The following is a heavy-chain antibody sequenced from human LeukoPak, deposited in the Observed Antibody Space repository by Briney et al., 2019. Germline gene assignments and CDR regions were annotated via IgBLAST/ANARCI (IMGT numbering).Heavy chain of an antibody. Sequence: PGRSLRLSCAASGFTFSSYGMHWVRQAPGKGLEWVAVISYDGTNKYYADSVKGRFTISRDNAKNSLYLQMNSLRAEDTAVYYCAREAYTVDYWGQGTLVTVSS. D-gene: IGHD2-2*02. CDR2: ISYDGTNK. V-gene: IGHV3-30*03. J-gene: IGHJ4*02. CDR3: AREAYTVDY. CDR1: GFTFSSYG.